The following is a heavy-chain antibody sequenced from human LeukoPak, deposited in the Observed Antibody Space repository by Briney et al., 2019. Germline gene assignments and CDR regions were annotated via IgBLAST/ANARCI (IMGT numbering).Heavy chain of an antibody. Sequence: PGGSLRLSCAASGFTFSSYEMNWVRQAPGKGLEWVSYISSSGSTISYADSVKGRFPISRANAKNSLYLQMNSLGAEDTAVYYCARDYCSSTSCYRYGMDVWGQGTTVTVSS. CDR1: GFTFSSYE. CDR3: ARDYCSSTSCYRYGMDV. V-gene: IGHV3-48*03. CDR2: ISSSGSTI. J-gene: IGHJ6*02. D-gene: IGHD2-2*01.